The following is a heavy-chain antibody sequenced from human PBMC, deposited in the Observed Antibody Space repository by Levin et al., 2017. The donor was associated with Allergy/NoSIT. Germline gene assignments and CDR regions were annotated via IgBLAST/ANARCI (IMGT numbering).Heavy chain of an antibody. CDR1: GFTVSRYW. CDR3: ARDESVAQGEWYFDL. J-gene: IGHJ2*01. Sequence: PGGSLRLSCAGSGFTVSRYWISWVRQGPGKGLEWVANIKKDGSEAKYADSMKGRFTISRDNTKNSIYLQMNSLRVEDTAIYYCARDESVAQGEWYFDLWGRGTLVIVSS. V-gene: IGHV3-7*01. D-gene: IGHD1-26*01. CDR2: IKKDGSEA.